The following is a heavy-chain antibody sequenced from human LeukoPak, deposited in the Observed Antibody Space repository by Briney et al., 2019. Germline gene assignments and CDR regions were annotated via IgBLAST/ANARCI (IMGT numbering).Heavy chain of an antibody. V-gene: IGHV4-39*01. CDR1: GSSISSSSYY. J-gene: IGHJ6*03. CDR3: ARHRGQLWLSYGYYYYMDV. Sequence: PSETLSLTCTVSGSSISSSSYYWGWIRQPPGKGLEWIGSIYYSGSTYYNPSLKSRVTISVDTSKNQFSLKLSSVTAADTAVYYCARHRGQLWLSYGYYYYMDVWGKGTTVTISS. CDR2: IYYSGST. D-gene: IGHD5-18*01.